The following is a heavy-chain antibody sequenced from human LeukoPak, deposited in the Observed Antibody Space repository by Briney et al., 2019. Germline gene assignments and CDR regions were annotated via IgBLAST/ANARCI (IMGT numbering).Heavy chain of an antibody. Sequence: ASVKVSCKASGYTFTGYYMHWVRQAPGQGLEWMGWINPNSGGTNYAQKFQSRVTMTRDTSISTAYMELSRLRSDDTAVYYCAREVGDYDSSGYYTDRGDYWGQGTLVTVSS. CDR3: AREVGDYDSSGYYTDRGDY. CDR1: GYTFTGYY. CDR2: INPNSGGT. D-gene: IGHD3-22*01. J-gene: IGHJ4*02. V-gene: IGHV1-2*02.